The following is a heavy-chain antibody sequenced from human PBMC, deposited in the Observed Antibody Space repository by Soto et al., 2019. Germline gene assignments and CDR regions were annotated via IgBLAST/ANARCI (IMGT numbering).Heavy chain of an antibody. CDR2: IIPIFGIA. J-gene: IGHJ6*03. CDR3: ARDCISPSYYYYMDV. Sequence: ASVKVSCQASGGTFSSYAISWVRQAPGQGLEWMGGIIPIFGIANYAQKFQGRVTIPADKSTSTAYMELSSLRSEDTAVYYCARDCISPSYYYYMDVWGKGTTVTVSS. V-gene: IGHV1-69*10. CDR1: GGTFSSYA.